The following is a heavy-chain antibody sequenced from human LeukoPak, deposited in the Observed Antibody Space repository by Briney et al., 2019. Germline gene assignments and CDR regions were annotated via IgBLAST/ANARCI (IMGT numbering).Heavy chain of an antibody. CDR3: ANLHRDSDGYYYVDN. V-gene: IGHV4-59*12. CDR2: IHYSGST. Sequence: SETLSLTCTVSGGSISSYYWSWIRQPPGKGLVWLGYIHYSGSTNYNPSLKSRVTMSLDKSKNQFSLKLSSVIAADTAVYYCANLHRDSDGYYYVDNWGQETPVTVSS. D-gene: IGHD3-22*01. J-gene: IGHJ4*02. CDR1: GGSISSYY.